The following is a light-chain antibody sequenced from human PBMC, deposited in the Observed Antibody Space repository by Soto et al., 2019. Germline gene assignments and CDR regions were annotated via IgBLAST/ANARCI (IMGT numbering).Light chain of an antibody. V-gene: IGKV1-27*01. CDR2: AAS. CDR3: QQYNNWWT. Sequence: DIQMTQPPSPLPPSVGDRVPIPCRASQGISNYLAWYQHKPGKVPNLLIYAASTLQSGVPSRFSGSGSGTDFTLTISSVQPEDVATYYCQQYNNWWTFGQGTKVEIK. CDR1: QGISNY. J-gene: IGKJ1*01.